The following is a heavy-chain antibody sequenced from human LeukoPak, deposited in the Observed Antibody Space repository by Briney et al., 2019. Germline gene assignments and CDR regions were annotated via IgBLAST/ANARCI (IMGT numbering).Heavy chain of an antibody. CDR3: ARDQMINYYDRSGFDY. V-gene: IGHV1-2*02. CDR1: GYTFTGYY. Sequence: ASVKVSCKASGYTFTGYYMHWVRQAPGQGLEWMGWINPNSGGTNYAQKFQGRVTMTRDTSISTAYMELSRLRSDDTAVYYCARDQMINYYDRSGFDYWGQGTLVTVSS. CDR2: INPNSGGT. J-gene: IGHJ4*02. D-gene: IGHD3-22*01.